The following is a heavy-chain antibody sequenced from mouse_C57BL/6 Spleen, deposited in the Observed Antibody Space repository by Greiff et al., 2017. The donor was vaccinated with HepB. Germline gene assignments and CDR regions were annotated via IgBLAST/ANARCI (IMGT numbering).Heavy chain of an antibody. CDR2: IDPGSGST. CDR3: GRGGLGDAWFAY. D-gene: IGHD2-4*01. Sequence: QVQLQQPGAELVKPGASVKMSCKASGYNFTSYWITWVKQRPGQGLEWIGEIDPGSGSTNYNEKFKSKATLTVDTSSSTAYMQLSSLTSEDSAVYYCGRGGLGDAWFAYWGQGTLVTVSA. CDR1: GYNFTSYW. V-gene: IGHV1-55*01. J-gene: IGHJ3*01.